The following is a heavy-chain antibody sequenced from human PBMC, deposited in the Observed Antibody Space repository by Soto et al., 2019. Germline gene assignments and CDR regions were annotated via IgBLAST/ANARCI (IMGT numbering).Heavy chain of an antibody. CDR2: IYWDDDK. Sequence: SGPTLVNPTQSLTLTCTFSGFSLSASGVAVGWIRQPPGKALEWLALIYWDDDKRYSPSLKSRLTITKDTSRNQVVLTMTNMDPVDTATYYCARTSPGRIAAAGVLFDYWGQGTLVTVSS. CDR3: ARTSPGRIAAAGVLFDY. V-gene: IGHV2-5*02. CDR1: GFSLSASGVA. J-gene: IGHJ4*02. D-gene: IGHD6-13*01.